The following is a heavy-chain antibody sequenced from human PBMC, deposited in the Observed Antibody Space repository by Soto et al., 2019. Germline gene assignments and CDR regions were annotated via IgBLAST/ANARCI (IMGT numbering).Heavy chain of an antibody. CDR2: ISYDGSNK. CDR1: GFTFSSYG. J-gene: IGHJ1*01. CDR3: AKDHQWLGQAEYFQH. Sequence: PGGSLRLSCAASGFTFSSYGMHWVRQAPGKGLEWVAVISYDGSNKYYADSVKGRFTISRDNSKNTLYLQMNSLRAEDTAVYYCAKDHQWLGQAEYFQHWGQGTLVTVSS. D-gene: IGHD6-19*01. V-gene: IGHV3-30*18.